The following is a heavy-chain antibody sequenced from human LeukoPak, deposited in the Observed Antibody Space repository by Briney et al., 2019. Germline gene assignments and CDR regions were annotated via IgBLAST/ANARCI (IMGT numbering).Heavy chain of an antibody. V-gene: IGHV3-48*04. CDR3: VRDHLWSFDI. J-gene: IGHJ3*02. CDR1: GFTFSSYS. Sequence: GGSLRLSCAASGFTFSSYSMNWVRQAPGKEPEWVSYITSSGTTRYYADSVKGRFTISRDDAKNSLYLQMNSLRAEDTAIYYCVRDHLWSFDIWGQGTVVTVSS. CDR2: ITSSGTTR. D-gene: IGHD2-21*01.